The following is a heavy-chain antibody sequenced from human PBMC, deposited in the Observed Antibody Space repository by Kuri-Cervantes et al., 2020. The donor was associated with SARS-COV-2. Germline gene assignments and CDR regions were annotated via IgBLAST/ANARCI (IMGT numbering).Heavy chain of an antibody. CDR2: INSDGSSR. V-gene: IGHV3-74*01. J-gene: IGHJ4*02. D-gene: IGHD3-22*01. CDR3: ARDPITMRVLDY. CDR1: GFTFSTYW. Sequence: LSLTCAASGFTFSTYWMHWVRQAPGKGLVWVSRINSDGSSRSYADSVKGRYTISRDNAKNTLFLQMNSLRAEDTAVYYCARDPITMRVLDYWGQGTLVTVSS.